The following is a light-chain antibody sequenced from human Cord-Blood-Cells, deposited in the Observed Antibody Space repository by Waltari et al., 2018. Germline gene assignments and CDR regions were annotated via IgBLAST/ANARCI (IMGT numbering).Light chain of an antibody. Sequence: DIVMTQSPDSLAVFLGERATITCKYSQSVLYSSNNKNYLAWYQQKPGQPPKLLIYWASTRESGVPDRFSGSGSGTDFTLTISSLQAEDVAVYYCQQYYSTPPTFGQGTKVEIK. J-gene: IGKJ1*01. CDR3: QQYYSTPPT. CDR2: WAS. CDR1: QSVLYSSNNKNY. V-gene: IGKV4-1*01.